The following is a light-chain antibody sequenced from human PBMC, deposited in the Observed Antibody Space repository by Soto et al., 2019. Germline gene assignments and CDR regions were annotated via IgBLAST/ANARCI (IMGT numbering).Light chain of an antibody. CDR3: GTWDSSLSAGGV. J-gene: IGLJ2*01. CDR1: SSDVGSYNL. V-gene: IGLV2-14*02. CDR2: EGS. Sequence: QSVLTQPASVSGSPGQSITISCTGTSSDVGSYNLVSWYQQHPGKAPKLMIYEGSKRPSGVSNRFSGSKSGTSATLGITGLQTGDEADYYCGTWDSSLSAGGVFGGGTKLTVL.